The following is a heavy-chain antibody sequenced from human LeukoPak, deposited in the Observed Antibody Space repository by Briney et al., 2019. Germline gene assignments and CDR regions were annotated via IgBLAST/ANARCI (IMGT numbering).Heavy chain of an antibody. CDR3: ARDQWDDSSRFFDY. CDR1: GYTFGSYG. CDR2: ISGYNGNT. Sequence: ASVKVSCKASGYTFGSYGISWVRQAPGQGLEWMGWISGYNGNTNYAQKLQGRVTMTTDTSTSTAYMELRSLRSDDTAVYYCARDQWDDSSRFFDYWGQGTLVTVSS. J-gene: IGHJ4*02. D-gene: IGHD3-22*01. V-gene: IGHV1-18*01.